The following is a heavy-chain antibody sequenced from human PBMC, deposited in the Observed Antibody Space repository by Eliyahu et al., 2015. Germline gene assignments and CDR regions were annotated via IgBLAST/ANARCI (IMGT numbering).Heavy chain of an antibody. Sequence: SSYAMHWVRQAPGKGLEWMTVLSYDGRNKYYADSVKGRFTISRDNSKNTLYLQMNSLRAEDTAVYYCTRDRFEYSYGFVFDYWGQGTLVTVSS. J-gene: IGHJ4*02. V-gene: IGHV3-30*04. D-gene: IGHD5-18*01. CDR3: TRDRFEYSYGFVFDY. CDR2: LSYDGRNK. CDR1: SSYA.